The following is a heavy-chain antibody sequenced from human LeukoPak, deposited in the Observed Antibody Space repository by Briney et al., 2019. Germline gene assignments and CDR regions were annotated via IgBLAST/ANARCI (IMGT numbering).Heavy chain of an antibody. Sequence: GESLRLSCAASGFTVSSNFMSWVRQAPGKGLEWLCVIYPGGSTFYADSVKGRFTISRDNSKNTLYLQMNNLRAEDTALYYCARQRWSFYFYMDVWGKGTTVTISS. J-gene: IGHJ6*03. CDR2: IYPGGST. D-gene: IGHD2-15*01. V-gene: IGHV3-66*04. CDR1: GFTVSSNF. CDR3: ARQRWSFYFYMDV.